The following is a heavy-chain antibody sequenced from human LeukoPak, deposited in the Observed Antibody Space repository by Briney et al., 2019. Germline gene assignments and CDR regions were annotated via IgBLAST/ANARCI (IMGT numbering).Heavy chain of an antibody. CDR2: IWYDGSNK. Sequence: PGGSLKPSCAASGFTFRSYGMHWVAQPPAKGREGVAVIWYDGSNKYYADSVKGRFTISRDNSKNTLYLQMNSLRAEDTAVYYCARTVTTGYYYGMDVWGQGTTVTVSS. CDR1: GFTFRSYG. J-gene: IGHJ6*02. D-gene: IGHD4-17*01. CDR3: ARTVTTGYYYGMDV. V-gene: IGHV3-33*01.